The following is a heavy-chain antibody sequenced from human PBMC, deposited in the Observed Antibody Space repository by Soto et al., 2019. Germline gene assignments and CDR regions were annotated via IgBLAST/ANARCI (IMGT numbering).Heavy chain of an antibody. CDR1: GYTFTNYA. V-gene: IGHV1-3*01. Sequence: QVQLVQSGAEVKKPGASLKLSCKASGYTFTNYAMFWVRQAPGQSLEWMGWINAGNGNTKYSQRFQGRVTFTRDTSAITIYMELSSLQSEDTAVYYCAREDHRFGEQQLGFDYWGQGTLVTVSS. J-gene: IGHJ4*02. CDR3: AREDHRFGEQQLGFDY. CDR2: INAGNGNT. D-gene: IGHD3-10*01.